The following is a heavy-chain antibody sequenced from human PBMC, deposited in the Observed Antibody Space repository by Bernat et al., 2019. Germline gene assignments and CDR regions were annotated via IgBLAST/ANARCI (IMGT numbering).Heavy chain of an antibody. CDR1: GFTFSSFG. J-gene: IGHJ4*02. Sequence: QVQLVESGGGVVQPGRSLRLSCAASGFTFSSFGMHWVRQAPGKGLEWVAVTRYDGSNNYYADSVKGRFTISRDNSKNTLYLQMNSLRAEDTAVYYCARDYIWGSYRSPDYWGQGTLVTVSS. D-gene: IGHD3-16*02. CDR3: ARDYIWGSYRSPDY. CDR2: TRYDGSNN. V-gene: IGHV3-33*01.